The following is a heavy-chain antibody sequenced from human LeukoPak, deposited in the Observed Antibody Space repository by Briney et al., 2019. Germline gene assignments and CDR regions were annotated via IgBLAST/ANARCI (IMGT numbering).Heavy chain of an antibody. D-gene: IGHD1-1*01. V-gene: IGHV3-30*02. CDR3: GKESTFTGDY. J-gene: IGHJ4*02. Sequence: PAGSLRLSCAASGFSFSSSGMHWVRQAPGKGLEWVGFIQYDGNNKHYADSVKGRFTISRDNSKNTLYLQMNSLRAEDTAVYYCGKESTFTGDYWGQGTLVTVSS. CDR1: GFSFSSSG. CDR2: IQYDGNNK.